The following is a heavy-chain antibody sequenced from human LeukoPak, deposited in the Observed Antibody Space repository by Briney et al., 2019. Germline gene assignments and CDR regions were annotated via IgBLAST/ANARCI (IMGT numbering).Heavy chain of an antibody. CDR2: IYYSGST. CDR3: ARLDILTGYYKVNDY. CDR1: GGSISSYY. V-gene: IGHV4-59*01. J-gene: IGHJ4*02. D-gene: IGHD3-9*01. Sequence: SETLSLTCTVSGGSISSYYWSWIRQPPGKGLEWIGYIYYSGSTNYNPSLKSRVTISVDTSKNQFSLKLSSVTAADTAVYYCARLDILTGYYKVNDYWGQGTLVTVSS.